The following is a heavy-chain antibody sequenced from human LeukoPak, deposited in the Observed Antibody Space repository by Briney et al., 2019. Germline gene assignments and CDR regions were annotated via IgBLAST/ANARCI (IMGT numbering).Heavy chain of an antibody. CDR2: IVVGSSDT. D-gene: IGHD5-12*01. V-gene: IGHV1-58*01. CDR3: AAGYNEWLRLSRDLDY. J-gene: IGHJ4*02. CDR1: GFTFTSSA. Sequence: PGTSVKVSCKASGFTFTSSAVQWVRQARGQRLEWIGWIVVGSSDTNYAEQFQERVTITRDMSTYTAYMELTSLRSEDTAVYYCAAGYNEWLRLSRDLDYWGQGTLVTVSS.